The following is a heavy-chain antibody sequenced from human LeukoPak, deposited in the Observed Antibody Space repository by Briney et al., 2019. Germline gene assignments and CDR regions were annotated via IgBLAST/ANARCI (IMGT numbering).Heavy chain of an antibody. V-gene: IGHV3-48*02. CDR2: ISSTGDKI. CDR3: AGGGDSGWDIDN. CDR1: GFRFNDCY. D-gene: IGHD6-19*01. Sequence: GGSLRLSCAVSGFRFNDCYMHWVRQAPGKGLEWVSYISSTGDKIYYADSVKGRFTISRDDAKNSLYLQMNSLRDEDTAVYYCAGGGDSGWDIDNWGQGTLVTVSS. J-gene: IGHJ4*02.